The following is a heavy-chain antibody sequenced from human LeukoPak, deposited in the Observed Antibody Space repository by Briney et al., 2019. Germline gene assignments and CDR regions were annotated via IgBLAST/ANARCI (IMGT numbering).Heavy chain of an antibody. D-gene: IGHD6-13*01. J-gene: IGHJ6*03. CDR3: ARDATTEPGTVYMDV. CDR2: INGSGGST. Sequence: PGGSLRLSCAASGFTFSSYAMSWVRQAPGKGLEWVSDINGSGGSTYYADSVKGRFTISRDNSKNTLYLQMNSLRAEDTALYFCARDATTEPGTVYMDVWGKGTTVTISS. CDR1: GFTFSSYA. V-gene: IGHV3-23*01.